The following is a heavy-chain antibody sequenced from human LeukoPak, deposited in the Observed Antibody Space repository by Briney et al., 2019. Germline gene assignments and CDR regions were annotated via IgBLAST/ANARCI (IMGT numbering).Heavy chain of an antibody. Sequence: QPGGSLRLSCAASGFTFTTSPMHWVRQAPGKGLEWVAVISFDGIGKYYADSVKGRFTISRDNSKNTLYLQMNSLRAEDTAVYYCARAYGWELPYHFDYWGQGTLVTVSS. D-gene: IGHD1-26*01. J-gene: IGHJ4*02. V-gene: IGHV3-30*04. CDR2: ISFDGIGK. CDR1: GFTFTTSP. CDR3: ARAYGWELPYHFDY.